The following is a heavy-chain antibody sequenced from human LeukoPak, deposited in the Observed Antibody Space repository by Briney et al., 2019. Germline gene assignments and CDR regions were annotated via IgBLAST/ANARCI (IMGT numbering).Heavy chain of an antibody. CDR2: IYSSGST. CDR3: ARWNEGCDY. V-gene: IGHV4-59*01. CDR1: GGSISDYY. D-gene: IGHD1-1*01. J-gene: IGHJ4*02. Sequence: PSETLSLTCTVSGGSISDYYWSWIRQPPGKGLEWIGDIYSSGSTNYNPSLKSRVTISVDTSKNQFSLKLRSVTAADTAVYYCARWNEGCDYWGQGTLVTVSS.